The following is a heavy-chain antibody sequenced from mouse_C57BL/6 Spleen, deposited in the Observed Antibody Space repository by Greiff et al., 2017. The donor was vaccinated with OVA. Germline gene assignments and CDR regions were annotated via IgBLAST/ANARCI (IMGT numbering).Heavy chain of an antibody. CDR1: GYAFSSYW. CDR3: ARGTTVVPWYFDV. J-gene: IGHJ1*03. CDR2: IYPGDGAT. D-gene: IGHD1-1*01. Sequence: VKLQESGAELVKPGASVKISCKASGYAFSSYWMNWVKQRPGKGLEWIGQIYPGDGATNYNGKFNGKATLTADKSSSTAYMQLSSLTSEDSAVYFCARGTTVVPWYFDVWGTGTTVTVSS. V-gene: IGHV1-80*01.